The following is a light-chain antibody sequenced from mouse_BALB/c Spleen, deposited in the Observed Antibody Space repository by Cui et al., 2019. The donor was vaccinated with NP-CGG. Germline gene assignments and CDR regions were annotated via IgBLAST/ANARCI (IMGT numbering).Light chain of an antibody. Sequence: AAVTHESALTTSPGETVTLTCRSCTGAVTTTNYANWVQEKPDHLFTGLIGGTNNRAPGVPARFSGSLIGDKAALTITGAQTEDEAIYFCALWYSNHWVFGGGTKLTVL. CDR3: ALWYSNHWV. CDR2: GTN. J-gene: IGLJ1*01. CDR1: TGAVTTTNY. V-gene: IGLV1*01.